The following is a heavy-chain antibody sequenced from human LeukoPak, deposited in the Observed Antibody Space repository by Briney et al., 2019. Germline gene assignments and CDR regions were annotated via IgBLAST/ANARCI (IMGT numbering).Heavy chain of an antibody. V-gene: IGHV4-39*01. Sequence: PSETLSLTCTVSGGSISSSSYYWGWIRQPPGKGLEWIGSIYYSGSTYYNPSLKSRVTISVDTSKNQFSLKLSSVTAADTAVYYCATRDILTGYYGGGVDYWGQGTLVTVSS. CDR2: IYYSGST. CDR1: GGSISSSSYY. CDR3: ATRDILTGYYGGGVDY. J-gene: IGHJ4*02. D-gene: IGHD3-9*01.